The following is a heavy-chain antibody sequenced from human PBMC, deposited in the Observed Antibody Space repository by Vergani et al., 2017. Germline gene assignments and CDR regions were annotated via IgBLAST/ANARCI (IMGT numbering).Heavy chain of an antibody. J-gene: IGHJ6*03. CDR2: IYYSGST. CDR1: GGSISSGDYY. Sequence: QVQLQESGPGLVKPSQTLSLTCTVSGGSISSGDYYWSWIRQPPGTGLEWIGYIYYSGSTYYNPSLKSRVTISVDTAKNQFSLKLSSVTAADTAVYYCARDRSGYCSSTSCYPYYYYYMDVWGKGTTVTVSS. D-gene: IGHD2-2*01. CDR3: ARDRSGYCSSTSCYPYYYYYMDV. V-gene: IGHV4-30-4*08.